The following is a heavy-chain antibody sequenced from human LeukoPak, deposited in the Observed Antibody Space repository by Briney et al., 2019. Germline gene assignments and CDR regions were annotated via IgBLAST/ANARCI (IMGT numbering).Heavy chain of an antibody. V-gene: IGHV3-21*01. D-gene: IGHD1-1*01. CDR2: ISSSGSYI. Sequence: PGGSLRLSCAASGFTFSSYSMNWVRQAPGKGLEWVSYISSSGSYIYYADSVKGRFTISRDNAQNSLYLQMNSLRADDTAVYYCARDLSQGATTDTLGYFDYWGQGALVTVSS. J-gene: IGHJ4*02. CDR1: GFTFSSYS. CDR3: ARDLSQGATTDTLGYFDY.